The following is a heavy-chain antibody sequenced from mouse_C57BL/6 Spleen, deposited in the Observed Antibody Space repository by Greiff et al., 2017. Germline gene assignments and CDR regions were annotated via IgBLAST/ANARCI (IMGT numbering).Heavy chain of an antibody. CDR3: ARWVATTDYFDY. Sequence: QVQLKESGAELVRPGASVKLSCKASGYTFTDYYINWVKQRPGQGLEWIARIYPGSGNPYYNEKFKGKATLTAEKSSSTAYMQLSSLTSEDSAVYFCARWVATTDYFDYWGQGTTLTVSS. CDR1: GYTFTDYY. D-gene: IGHD1-1*01. CDR2: IYPGSGNP. V-gene: IGHV1-76*01. J-gene: IGHJ2*01.